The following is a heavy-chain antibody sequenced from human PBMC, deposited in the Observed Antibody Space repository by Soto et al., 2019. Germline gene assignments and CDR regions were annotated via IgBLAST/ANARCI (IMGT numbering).Heavy chain of an antibody. CDR3: ARSESPLKVISFFDS. Sequence: ASVKVSCKASGYTFTGHYIHWVRQAPEQGPEWMGEIGPESGATRYAQKFQGRVTMTMDMSITTVYMELNSLRVDDSAIYYCARSESPLKVISFFDSWGQGALVTVSS. CDR1: GYTFTGHY. D-gene: IGHD3-22*01. V-gene: IGHV1-2*02. J-gene: IGHJ4*02. CDR2: IGPESGAT.